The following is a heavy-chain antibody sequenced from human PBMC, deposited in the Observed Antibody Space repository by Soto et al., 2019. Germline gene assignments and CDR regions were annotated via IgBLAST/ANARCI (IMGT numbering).Heavy chain of an antibody. CDR3: ARLAGTIDY. CDR2: TYYSGST. V-gene: IGHV4-39*01. J-gene: IGHJ4*02. Sequence: SETLSLTCTVSGGSISSSSYYWGWIRQPPGKGLEWIGSTYYSGSTYYNPSLKSRVTISVDTSKNQFSLKLSSVTAADTAVYYCARLAGTIDYWGQGTLVTVSS. D-gene: IGHD6-19*01. CDR1: GGSISSSSYY.